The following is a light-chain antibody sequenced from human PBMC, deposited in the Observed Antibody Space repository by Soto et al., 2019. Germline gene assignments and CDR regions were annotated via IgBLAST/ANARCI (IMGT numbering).Light chain of an antibody. J-gene: IGKJ4*01. CDR2: WAS. CDR1: QTVLYSSNNKNC. Sequence: DIVMTQSPDSLAVSLGERATINCKSSQTVLYSSNNKNCLAWYQQKPGQPPKLLIYWASTRESGVPDRFSGSGSGTDFTLTISNLQAEDVAVYYCQQYHSLPLPFAGGTRVELK. CDR3: QQYHSLPLP. V-gene: IGKV4-1*01.